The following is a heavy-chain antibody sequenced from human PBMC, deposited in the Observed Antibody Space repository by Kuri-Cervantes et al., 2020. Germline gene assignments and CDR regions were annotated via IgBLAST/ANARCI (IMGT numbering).Heavy chain of an antibody. D-gene: IGHD2-8*02. CDR2: INHSGST. J-gene: IGHJ6*02. CDR1: GGSISSGSYY. CDR3: ARVQGNGWWDYYYYGMDV. V-gene: IGHV4-39*07. Sequence: SETLSLTCTVSGGSISSGSYYWSWIRQPPGKGLEWIGEINHSGSTNYNPSLKSRVTISVDTSKNQFSLKLSSVTAADTAVYYCARVQGNGWWDYYYYGMDVWGQGTTVTVSS.